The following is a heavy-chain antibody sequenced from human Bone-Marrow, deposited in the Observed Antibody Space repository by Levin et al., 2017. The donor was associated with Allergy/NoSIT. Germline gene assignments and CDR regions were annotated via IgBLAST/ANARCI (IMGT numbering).Heavy chain of an antibody. J-gene: IGHJ4*02. D-gene: IGHD1-14*01. CDR2: IYYSGST. CDR1: GGSISNSY. CDR3: AREGTPQSWDY. V-gene: IGHV4-59*01. Sequence: PSETLSLTCSVSGGSISNSYWSWIRQPPGKGLEWIGYIYYSGSTNYNPSLKSRVTISIDTSKNQFSLKLTSVTAADTAVYYCAREGTPQSWDYWGQGTLVSVSS.